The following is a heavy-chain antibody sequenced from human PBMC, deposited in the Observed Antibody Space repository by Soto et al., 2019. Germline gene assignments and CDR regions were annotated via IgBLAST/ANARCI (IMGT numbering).Heavy chain of an antibody. Sequence: QVQLVQSGAEVKKPGSSVKVSCKASGGTFSSYAISWMRQAPGQGLEWMGGIIPIFGTANYAQKFQGRVTITADESTSTAYMELSSLRSEDTAVYYCAGGEDGSGSYYFDYWGQGTLVTVSS. CDR2: IIPIFGTA. D-gene: IGHD3-10*01. CDR1: GGTFSSYA. V-gene: IGHV1-69*12. CDR3: AGGEDGSGSYYFDY. J-gene: IGHJ4*02.